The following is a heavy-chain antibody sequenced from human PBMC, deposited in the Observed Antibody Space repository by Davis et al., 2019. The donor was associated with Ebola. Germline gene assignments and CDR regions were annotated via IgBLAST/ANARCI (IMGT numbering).Heavy chain of an antibody. CDR1: GFTFSSYG. J-gene: IGHJ5*02. D-gene: IGHD2-2*02. Sequence: GGSLRLSCAASGFTFSSYGMNWVRQAPGKGLEWVSSISSSSSYIYYADSVKGRFTISRDNAKNSLYLQMNSLRAEDTAVYYCAREVSIVVVPAAIDWFDPWGQGTLVTVSS. CDR2: ISSSSSYI. CDR3: AREVSIVVVPAAIDWFDP. V-gene: IGHV3-21*01.